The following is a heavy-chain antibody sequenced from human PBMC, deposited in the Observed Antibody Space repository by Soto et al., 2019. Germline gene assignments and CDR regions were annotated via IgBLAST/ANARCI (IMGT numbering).Heavy chain of an antibody. D-gene: IGHD3-10*01. CDR3: AKDRMGAGVRGYFDY. Sequence: QVQLVESGRGVVQPGRSLRLSCAGSGFTFSAYGMDWVRQAPGKGLEWVAVISYDGSNKYYADSVKGRFTISRDNSKNTLYLQMNSLRAEDTAVYYCAKDRMGAGVRGYFDYWGQGTLVTVSS. CDR2: ISYDGSNK. V-gene: IGHV3-30*18. J-gene: IGHJ4*02. CDR1: GFTFSAYG.